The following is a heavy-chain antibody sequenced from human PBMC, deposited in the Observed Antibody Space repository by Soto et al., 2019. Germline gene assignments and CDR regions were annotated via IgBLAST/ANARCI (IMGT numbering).Heavy chain of an antibody. CDR3: ARESAGSGKNNWFDP. CDR2: IHRTGST. V-gene: IGHV4-59*01. D-gene: IGHD3-10*01. CDR1: GGPSISNY. J-gene: IGHJ5*02. Sequence: PKGTLSGTSIELGGPSISNYWIWVRQPPGKGLEWIGFIHRTGSTKYNPSLESRVTISVDTSQNQLSLRLSSVTAADTAVYYCARESAGSGKNNWFDPWGQGILVTVSS.